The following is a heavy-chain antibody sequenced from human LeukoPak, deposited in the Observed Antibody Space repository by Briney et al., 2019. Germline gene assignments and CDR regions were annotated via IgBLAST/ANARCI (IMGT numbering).Heavy chain of an antibody. Sequence: GGSLRLSCAASRITFTYWMSWVRQAPGKGGEWVANIKQDGSAKYYVDPVKGRFIISRDNAKKSLFLQMNSLRAEDTAVYYCASSFSDDFWSGHFWGQGTLVTVSS. V-gene: IGHV3-7*01. CDR2: IKQDGSAK. D-gene: IGHD3-3*01. CDR3: ASSFSDDFWSGHF. CDR1: RITFTYW. J-gene: IGHJ4*02.